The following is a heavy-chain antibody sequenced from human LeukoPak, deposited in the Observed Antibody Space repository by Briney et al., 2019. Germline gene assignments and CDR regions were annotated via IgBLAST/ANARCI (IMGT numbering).Heavy chain of an antibody. CDR1: GDTFSRVP. D-gene: IGHD3-10*01. Sequence: GGSLRLSCAASGDTFSRVPMHWVRQVPGKGLEYVSAISSTGETSYYANSVKDRFTISRDNSKNTLYLQMGSLRTEDMAVYYCARVMSGSGSKYFDYWGQGTLVTVSS. J-gene: IGHJ4*02. V-gene: IGHV3-64*01. CDR3: ARVMSGSGSKYFDY. CDR2: ISSTGETS.